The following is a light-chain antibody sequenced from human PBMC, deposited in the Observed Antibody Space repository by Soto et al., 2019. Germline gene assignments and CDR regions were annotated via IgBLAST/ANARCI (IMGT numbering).Light chain of an antibody. CDR1: QSVSRY. CDR2: DAS. Sequence: EIVLTQSPATLSLSPGERATLSCRASQSVSRYLAWYQQKPGQAPRLLIYDASNRATGIPARFSGSGSGTDFPLTITILEPEDFAFYYCQQRSSWPSTFGGGTKVEI. J-gene: IGKJ4*01. V-gene: IGKV3-11*01. CDR3: QQRSSWPST.